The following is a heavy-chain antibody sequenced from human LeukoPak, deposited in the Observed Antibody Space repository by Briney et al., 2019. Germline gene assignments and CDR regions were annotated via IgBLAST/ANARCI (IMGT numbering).Heavy chain of an antibody. CDR2: IYYSGSA. V-gene: IGHV4-31*03. J-gene: IGHJ3*02. Sequence: SQTLSLTCTVSGGSISSGGYYWSWIRQHPGKGLEWIGYIYYSGSAYYNPSLKSRVTISVDTSENQFSLKLSSVTAADTAVYYCARDSGSGYYDAFDIWGQGTMVTVSS. D-gene: IGHD3-3*01. CDR1: GGSISSGGYY. CDR3: ARDSGSGYYDAFDI.